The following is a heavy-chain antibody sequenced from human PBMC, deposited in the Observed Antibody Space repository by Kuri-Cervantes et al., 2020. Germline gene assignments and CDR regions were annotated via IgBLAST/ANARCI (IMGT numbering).Heavy chain of an antibody. D-gene: IGHD6-13*01. Sequence: SEALSLSCAVYGGSFSGYYWSWIRQPPGKGLEWIGEIKHSGSTNYNPSLKRRVTISVDTSKNQFSLKLSSVTAADTAVYYCAGGRALAAAGYYYYYYMDVWGKGTTVTVSS. J-gene: IGHJ6*03. CDR3: AGGRALAAAGYYYYYYMDV. CDR1: GGSFSGYY. CDR2: IKHSGST. V-gene: IGHV4-34*01.